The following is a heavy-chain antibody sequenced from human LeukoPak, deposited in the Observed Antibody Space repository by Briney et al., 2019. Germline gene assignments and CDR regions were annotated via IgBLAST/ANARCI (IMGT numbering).Heavy chain of an antibody. Sequence: GGSLRLSCAASGFTFSNAWMSWVRQAPGKGLEWVGRIKAKIDGWTTDYAAPVKGRFTISRDDSKNMLNLQMNSLKTEDTAVYYCTTDGDSYYEWGQGTLVTVSS. CDR3: TTDGDSYYE. J-gene: IGHJ4*02. D-gene: IGHD4-11*01. V-gene: IGHV3-15*01. CDR2: IKAKIDGWTT. CDR1: GFTFSNAW.